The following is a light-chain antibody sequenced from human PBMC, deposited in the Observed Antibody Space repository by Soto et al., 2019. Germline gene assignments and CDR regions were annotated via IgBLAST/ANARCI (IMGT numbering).Light chain of an antibody. CDR1: GSDAGGYNY. Sequence: QSALTQPASVSGSPGQSITISCTGTGSDAGGYNYVSWYQQHPGKAPKLMIYEVSNQPSGVSNRFSGSKSGNTASLTISGLQAEDEAAYYCSSYTSSTTLGVLFGGGTKVTVL. V-gene: IGLV2-14*01. J-gene: IGLJ2*01. CDR3: SSYTSSTTLGVL. CDR2: EVS.